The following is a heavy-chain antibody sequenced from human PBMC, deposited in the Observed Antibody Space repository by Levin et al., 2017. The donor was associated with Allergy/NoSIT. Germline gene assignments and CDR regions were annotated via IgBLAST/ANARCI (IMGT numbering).Heavy chain of an antibody. V-gene: IGHV3-66*01. CDR2: TLGGGNT. J-gene: IGHJ3*02. CDR3: ARDRAYAFDT. Sequence: PGGSLRLSCAASGFISSDYMNWVRQAPGKGLEWVSITLGGGNTYYADSVKGRFIISRDNSKSTLYLQMNNLRAEDTAIYYCARDRAYAFDTWGQGTMVTVSS. CDR1: GFISSDY. D-gene: IGHD3-10*01.